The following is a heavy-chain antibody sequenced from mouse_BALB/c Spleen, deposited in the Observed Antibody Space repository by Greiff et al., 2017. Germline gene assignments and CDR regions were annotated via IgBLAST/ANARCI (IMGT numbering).Heavy chain of an antibody. Sequence: EVQLVESGPSLVKPSQTLSLTCSVTGDSITSGYWNWIRKFPGNKLEYMGYISYSGSTYYNPSLKSRISITRDTSKNQYYLQLNSVTTEDTATYYCASSMITTDGYAMDYWGQGTSVTVSS. CDR2: ISYSGST. CDR3: ASSMITTDGYAMDY. V-gene: IGHV3-8*02. CDR1: GDSITSGY. J-gene: IGHJ4*01. D-gene: IGHD2-4*01.